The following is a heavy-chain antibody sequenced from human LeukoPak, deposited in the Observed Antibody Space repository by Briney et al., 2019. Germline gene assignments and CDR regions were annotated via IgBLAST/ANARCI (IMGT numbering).Heavy chain of an antibody. CDR3: TRAYRSDWEGFDY. D-gene: IGHD6-25*01. Sequence: GGSLRLSCAASGFTFSSYAMSWVRQAPGKGLEWVSGISSGGGDTYYADSVKGRFTISRDNSKNTLYLEMNSLRAEDTAVYYCTRAYRSDWEGFDYWGQGTLVTVSS. CDR1: GFTFSSYA. J-gene: IGHJ4*02. V-gene: IGHV3-23*01. CDR2: ISSGGGDT.